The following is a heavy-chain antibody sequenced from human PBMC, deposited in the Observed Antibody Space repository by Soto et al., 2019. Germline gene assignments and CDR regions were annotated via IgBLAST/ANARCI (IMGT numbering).Heavy chain of an antibody. CDR1: GGTFSSYA. CDR3: ASECRGEGATTWFDP. J-gene: IGHJ5*02. CDR2: IITIFGTA. V-gene: IGHV1-69*06. Sequence: QVQLVQSGAEVKKPGSSVKVSCKASGGTFSSYAISWVRQAPGQGLEWMGGIITIFGTANYAQKFQGRVTITADKSTSTAYMELSSLRSEDTDVYYCASECRGEGATTWFDPWGQGTLVTVSS. D-gene: IGHD1-26*01.